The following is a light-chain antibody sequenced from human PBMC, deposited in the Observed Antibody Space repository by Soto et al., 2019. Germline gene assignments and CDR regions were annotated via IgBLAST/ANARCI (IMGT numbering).Light chain of an antibody. CDR2: EVT. J-gene: IGLJ3*02. Sequence: SVLTQPPSASGSRGQSVTISCTGTSVDINYVSWFQQHPGKAPKLIICEVTKRPSGVPDRFSGSNSGNTASLTVSGLQDDDEADYYWSSYAGRDIGVFGGGTKLTVL. V-gene: IGLV2-8*01. CDR3: SSYAGRDIGV. CDR1: SVDINY.